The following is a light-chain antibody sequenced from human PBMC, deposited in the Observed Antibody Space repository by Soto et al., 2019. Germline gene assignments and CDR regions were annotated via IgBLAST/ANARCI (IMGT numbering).Light chain of an antibody. J-gene: IGLJ1*01. V-gene: IGLV2-14*01. Sequence: QSLLTHPASLSGSPGQSITISCTGTSSDVGAYIYVSWYQHHPGKAPKVMIYEVTNRPSGVSDRFSGSKSGNTASLTISGLQAEDEAGYYCCSYTSSRPYVFGTGTRVTVL. CDR3: CSYTSSRPYV. CDR2: EVT. CDR1: SSDVGAYIY.